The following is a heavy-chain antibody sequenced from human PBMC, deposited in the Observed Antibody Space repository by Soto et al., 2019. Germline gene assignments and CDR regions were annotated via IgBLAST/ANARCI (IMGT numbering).Heavy chain of an antibody. CDR2: IYYSGST. CDR3: ARDASATYYYYYGLDV. D-gene: IGHD6-13*01. Sequence: PSETLSLTCTVSGGSVSSGSYYWSWIRQPPGKGLEWIGYIYYSGSTNYNPSLESRVTISVDTSKNQFSLKLSSVTAADTAVYYCARDASATYYYYYGLDVWGRETTVTVSS. J-gene: IGHJ6*02. V-gene: IGHV4-61*01. CDR1: GGSVSSGSYY.